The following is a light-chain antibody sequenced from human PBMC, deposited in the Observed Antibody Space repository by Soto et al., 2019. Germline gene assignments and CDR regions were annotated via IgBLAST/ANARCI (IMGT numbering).Light chain of an antibody. CDR2: SNN. CDR3: AAWDDSLNGYV. CDR1: SSNIGSNT. V-gene: IGLV1-44*01. Sequence: QSVLTQPPSASGTPGQRVTISCSGSSSNIGSNTVNWYQQLPGTAPKLLIYSNNQRPSGAPDRFSGSRSGTSASLAISGLQSDDEADYYCAAWDDSLNGYVFGTGTKVTVL. J-gene: IGLJ1*01.